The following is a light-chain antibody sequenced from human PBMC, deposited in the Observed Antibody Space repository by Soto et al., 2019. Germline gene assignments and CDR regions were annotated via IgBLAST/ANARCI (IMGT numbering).Light chain of an antibody. CDR1: SSDIGGYNY. CDR3: NSYASSSTI. CDR2: EVR. J-gene: IGLJ2*01. Sequence: QSALTQPASVSGSPGQSITISCTGTSSDIGGYNYVSWYQQHPGEAPKLIIYEVRNRPSGVSNRFSGSKSGNTASLTISGLEAEDEADYYCNSYASSSTIFGGGTKLTVL. V-gene: IGLV2-14*01.